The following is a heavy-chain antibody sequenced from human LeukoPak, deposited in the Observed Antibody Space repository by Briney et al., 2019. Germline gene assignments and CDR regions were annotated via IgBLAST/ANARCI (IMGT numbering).Heavy chain of an antibody. D-gene: IGHD6-13*01. Sequence: SETLSLTCTVSGGSISSYYWSWIRQPPGKGLEWIGYIYYSGSTNYNPSLKSRVTISVDTSKNQFSLKLSSVTAADTAVYYCARAPAAAGTGNWFDPWGQGTLVTVSS. CDR1: GGSISSYY. CDR3: ARAPAAAGTGNWFDP. CDR2: IYYSGST. J-gene: IGHJ5*02. V-gene: IGHV4-59*01.